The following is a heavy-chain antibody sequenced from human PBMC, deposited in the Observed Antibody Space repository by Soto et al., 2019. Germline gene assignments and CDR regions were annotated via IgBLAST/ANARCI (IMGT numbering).Heavy chain of an antibody. CDR2: INPNSGGT. CDR1: GYTFTGYY. D-gene: IGHD6-13*01. CDR3: ARESRSSWYWFDP. Sequence: GASVKVSCKASGYTFTGYYMHWVRQAPGQGLEWMGWINPNSGGTNYAQKFQGRVTMTRDTSISTAYMELSRLRSDDTAVYYCARESRSSWYWFDPWGRGTLVTVSS. J-gene: IGHJ5*02. V-gene: IGHV1-2*02.